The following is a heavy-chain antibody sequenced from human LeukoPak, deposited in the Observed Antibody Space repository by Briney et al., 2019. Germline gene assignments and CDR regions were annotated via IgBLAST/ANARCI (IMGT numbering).Heavy chain of an antibody. V-gene: IGHV5-51*01. CDR2: IYPGDSDT. CDR3: ATPYDFSTTKHHDAFDI. J-gene: IGHJ3*02. D-gene: IGHD3-3*01. Sequence: NHGESLKISCKGSGYSFTSYWIGWVRQMPGKGLEWMGIIYPGDSDTRYSPSFQGQVTISADKSISTAYLQWSSLKASDTAMYYCATPYDFSTTKHHDAFDIWGQGTMVTVSS. CDR1: GYSFTSYW.